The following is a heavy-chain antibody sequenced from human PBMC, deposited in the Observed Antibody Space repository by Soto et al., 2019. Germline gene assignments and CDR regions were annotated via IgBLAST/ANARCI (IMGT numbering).Heavy chain of an antibody. CDR3: TTVGYCSGGSCYYYYYYMDV. Sequence: GGSLRLSCAASGFTFSNAWMSWVRQAPGKGLEWVGRIKSKTDGGTTDYTAPVKGRFTISRDDSKKTLYLQMNSLKTEDTAVYYYTTVGYCSGGSCYYYYYYMDVWGKGTTVTVSS. D-gene: IGHD2-15*01. V-gene: IGHV3-15*01. CDR2: IKSKTDGGTT. J-gene: IGHJ6*03. CDR1: GFTFSNAW.